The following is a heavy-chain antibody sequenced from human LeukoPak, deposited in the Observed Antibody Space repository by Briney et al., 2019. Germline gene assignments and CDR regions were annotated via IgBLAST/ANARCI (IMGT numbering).Heavy chain of an antibody. CDR1: GGSISSYY. Sequence: PSETLSLTCTVSGGSISSYYWNWIRQPPGKGLEWIGSIFHSGSTYYNPSLKSRVTISVDTSKNQFSLKLSSVTAADTAVYYCARERGYFDTRDYWGQGTLVTVSS. CDR3: ARERGYFDTRDY. D-gene: IGHD3-9*01. J-gene: IGHJ4*02. V-gene: IGHV4-38-2*02. CDR2: IFHSGST.